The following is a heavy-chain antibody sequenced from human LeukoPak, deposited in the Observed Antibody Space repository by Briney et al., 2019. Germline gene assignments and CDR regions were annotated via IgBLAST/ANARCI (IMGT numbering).Heavy chain of an antibody. CDR2: INHSGST. D-gene: IGHD3-22*01. CDR3: ARLLRGGRDTPMVTMIVVRAKSGAFDI. V-gene: IGHV4-34*01. Sequence: PSETLSLTCAVYGGSFSGYYWSWIRQPPGKGLEWIGEINHSGSTNYNPSLKSRVTISVDTSKNQFPLKLSSVTAADTAVYYCARLLRGGRDTPMVTMIVVRAKSGAFDIWGQGTMVTVSS. J-gene: IGHJ3*02. CDR1: GGSFSGYY.